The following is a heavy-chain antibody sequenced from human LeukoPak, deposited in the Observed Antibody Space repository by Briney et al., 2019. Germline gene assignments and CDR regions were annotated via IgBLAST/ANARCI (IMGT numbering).Heavy chain of an antibody. CDR3: ASLDYRLFNGIGYVFDY. CDR2: IYYSGST. V-gene: IGHV4-59*12. J-gene: IGHJ4*02. D-gene: IGHD1-26*01. CDR1: GGSISSYY. Sequence: SETLSLTCTVSGGSISSYYWSWIRQPPGKGLEWIAYIYYSGSTNYNPSLKSRVTISADTPKNQFSLKLSSVTAADTAVYYCASLDYRLFNGIGYVFDYWGQGTLVTVSS.